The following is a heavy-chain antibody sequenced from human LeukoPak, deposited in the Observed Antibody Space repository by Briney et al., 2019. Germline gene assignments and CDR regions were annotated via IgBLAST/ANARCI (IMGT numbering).Heavy chain of an antibody. D-gene: IGHD3-3*01. CDR3: ARDCLGSQFWSGYYLGPDNYFDY. CDR1: GFTFSSYW. J-gene: IGHJ4*02. V-gene: IGHV3-7*01. CDR2: IKQDGTET. Sequence: GGSLRLSCAASGFTFSSYWMSWLRQVPGKGLEWVANIKQDGTETHYVDSVKGRFTISRDNAKSSLYLQMNSLRAEDTAVYYCARDCLGSQFWSGYYLGPDNYFDYWGQGSLVTVSS.